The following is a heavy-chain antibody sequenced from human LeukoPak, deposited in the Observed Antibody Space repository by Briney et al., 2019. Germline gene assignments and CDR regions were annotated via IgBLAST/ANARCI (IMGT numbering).Heavy chain of an antibody. Sequence: GRSLRLSCAASGFTFSSYGMHWVRQAPGKGLEWVSSISSSSSYIYYADSVKGRFTISRDNAKNSLYLQMNSLRAEDTAVYYCASDPSVVAVHFDYWSHGTLVTVSS. CDR3: ASDPSVVAVHFDY. CDR2: ISSSSSYI. J-gene: IGHJ4*01. D-gene: IGHD2-15*01. V-gene: IGHV3-21*01. CDR1: GFTFSSYG.